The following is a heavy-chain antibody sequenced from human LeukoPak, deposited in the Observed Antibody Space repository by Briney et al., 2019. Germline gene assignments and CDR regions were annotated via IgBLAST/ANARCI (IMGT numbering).Heavy chain of an antibody. CDR2: IRYDGSNK. Sequence: GGSLRLSCAASGFTFSSYSMNWVRQAPGKGLEWVAFIRYDGSNKYYADSVKGRFTISRDNSKNTLYLQMNSLRAEDTAVYYCARVSSTHRAFDYWGQGTLVTVSS. D-gene: IGHD2-2*01. CDR1: GFTFSSYS. CDR3: ARVSSTHRAFDY. J-gene: IGHJ4*02. V-gene: IGHV3-30*02.